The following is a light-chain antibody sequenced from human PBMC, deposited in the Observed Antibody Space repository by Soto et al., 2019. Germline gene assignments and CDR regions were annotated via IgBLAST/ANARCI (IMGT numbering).Light chain of an antibody. CDR1: QGISIN. CDR3: QQYGSSPSIT. Sequence: EIEMTQSPATLSVPPGERATLSCRASQGISINLAWYQQKPGQAPRLLIYSTSTRATGIPARFSGSGSGTDFTLTISRLEPEDFAVYYCQQYGSSPSITFGQGTRLEIK. V-gene: IGKV3-15*01. J-gene: IGKJ5*01. CDR2: STS.